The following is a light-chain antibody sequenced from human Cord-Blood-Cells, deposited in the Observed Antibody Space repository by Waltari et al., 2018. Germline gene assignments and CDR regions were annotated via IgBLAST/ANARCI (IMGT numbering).Light chain of an antibody. CDR2: DIS. J-gene: IGLJ3*02. CDR1: SSNVGGYNY. Sequence: QSALPQPASVSGSPGQPLTISCTGTSSNVGGYNYISWYTQHPVKAPKLMFYDISNRPSGVLKRFSGSKSGNTAPLTISGLQAENEADYYCSTYTSGSTPLFGGGTKLTVL. V-gene: IGLV2-14*01. CDR3: STYTSGSTPL.